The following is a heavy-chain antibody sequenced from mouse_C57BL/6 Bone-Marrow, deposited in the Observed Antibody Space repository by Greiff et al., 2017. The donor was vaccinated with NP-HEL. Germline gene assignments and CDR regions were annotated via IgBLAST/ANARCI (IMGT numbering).Heavy chain of an antibody. CDR2: IHPNSGST. CDR1: GYTFTSYW. V-gene: IGHV1-64*01. Sequence: QVHVKQPGAELVKPGASVKLSCKASGYTFTSYWMHWVKQRPGQGLEWIGMIHPNSGSTNYNEKFKSKATLTVDKSSSTAYMQLSSLTSEDSAVYYCAPYYKGFAYWGQGTLVTVSA. CDR3: APYYKGFAY. D-gene: IGHD2-12*01. J-gene: IGHJ3*01.